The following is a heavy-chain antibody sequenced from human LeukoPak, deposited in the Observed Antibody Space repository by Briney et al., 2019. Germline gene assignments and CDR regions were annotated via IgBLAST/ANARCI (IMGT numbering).Heavy chain of an antibody. CDR1: GFTVSSNY. CDR2: IYSGGST. D-gene: IGHD2-2*01. Sequence: GGSLRLSCAASGFTVSSNYMSWVRQAPGKGLEWVSVIYSGGSTYYADSVKGRFTISRDNSKNTLYLQMNSLRAEDTAVYYCARDRRIRDCSSTSCYYYYGMDVWGQGTTVTVSS. CDR3: ARDRRIRDCSSTSCYYYYGMDV. V-gene: IGHV3-53*01. J-gene: IGHJ6*02.